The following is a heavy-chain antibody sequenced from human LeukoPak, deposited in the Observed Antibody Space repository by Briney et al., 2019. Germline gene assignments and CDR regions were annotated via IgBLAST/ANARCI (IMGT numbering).Heavy chain of an antibody. D-gene: IGHD3-10*01. J-gene: IGHJ4*02. Sequence: AGGSLRLSCAASGFNFSSYTMHWVRQAPGKGLEWVSPISSSSSYISYADSVKGRFTISRDNAKNSLYLQMNSLRAKDTAVYYCARGGWAMVRGVIIAYYFDYWGQGTLVTVSS. CDR2: ISSSSSYI. V-gene: IGHV3-21*01. CDR1: GFNFSSYT. CDR3: ARGGWAMVRGVIIAYYFDY.